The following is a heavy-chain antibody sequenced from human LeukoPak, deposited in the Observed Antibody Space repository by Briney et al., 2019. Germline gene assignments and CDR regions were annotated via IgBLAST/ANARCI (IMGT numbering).Heavy chain of an antibody. D-gene: IGHD5-18*01. CDR1: GYTFTSYG. V-gene: IGHV1-18*01. Sequence: ASVKVSCKASGYTFTSYGISWVRQAPGQGLEWMGWISAYSGNTNYAQKLQGRVTMTTDTSTSTAYMELRSLRSDDTAVYYCARVGIQLSQSEYYYYYYYMDVWGKGTTVTVSS. CDR3: ARVGIQLSQSEYYYYYYYMDV. CDR2: ISAYSGNT. J-gene: IGHJ6*03.